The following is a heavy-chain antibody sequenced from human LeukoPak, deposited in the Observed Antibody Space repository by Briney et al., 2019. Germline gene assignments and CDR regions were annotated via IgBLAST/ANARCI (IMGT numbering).Heavy chain of an antibody. Sequence: GESLKISCKGSGYSFTSYWIGWVRQMPGKGLEWMGIIYPGDSDTRYSPSFQGQVTISADKSISTAYLQWSSLKASDTAMHYCARQNHIAYCGGDCYYGGFDYWGQGTLVTVSS. CDR1: GYSFTSYW. V-gene: IGHV5-51*01. J-gene: IGHJ4*02. CDR3: ARQNHIAYCGGDCYYGGFDY. CDR2: IYPGDSDT. D-gene: IGHD2-21*02.